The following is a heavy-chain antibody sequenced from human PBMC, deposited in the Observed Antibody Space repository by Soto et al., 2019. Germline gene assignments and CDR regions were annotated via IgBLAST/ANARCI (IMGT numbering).Heavy chain of an antibody. CDR1: GYTFTSYA. J-gene: IGHJ4*02. CDR2: INPYNGNT. D-gene: IGHD5-18*01. Sequence: QVQLVQSGTEVKKPGASVKVSCKASGYTFTSYAISWVRQAPGQGLEWMGWINPYNGNTNYAQKLQGRVTMTTDTATSTAYRELRSLRADDTAVYHCARDTAMALPDAWGQGTLFTVS. V-gene: IGHV1-18*01. CDR3: ARDTAMALPDA.